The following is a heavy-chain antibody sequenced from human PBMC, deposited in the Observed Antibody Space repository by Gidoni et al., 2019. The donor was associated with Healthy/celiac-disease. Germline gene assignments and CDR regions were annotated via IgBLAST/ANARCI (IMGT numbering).Heavy chain of an antibody. D-gene: IGHD6-13*01. CDR1: GGTFSSYA. CDR2: IIPIFGTA. Sequence: QVQLVQSGAEVKQPGSSVKVSCKASGGTFSSYAISWVRQAPGQGLEWMGGIIPIFGTANYAQKFQGRVTITADESTSTAYMELSSLRSEDTAVYYCARDTARYSSSWYYFDYWGQGTLVTVSS. V-gene: IGHV1-69*01. CDR3: ARDTARYSSSWYYFDY. J-gene: IGHJ4*02.